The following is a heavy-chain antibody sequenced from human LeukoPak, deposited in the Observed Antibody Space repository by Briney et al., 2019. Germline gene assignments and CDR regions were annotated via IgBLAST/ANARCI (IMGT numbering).Heavy chain of an antibody. Sequence: GRSLRLSCAASGFTFSSYTMIWVRQAPGKGLEWVSSISSNSHYIYYADSVKGRFTISRDDARDSLHLQMDSLRAEDTAVYYCARGGGYCGGDCYGIDYWGQGTLVTVSS. D-gene: IGHD2-21*01. CDR3: ARGGGYCGGDCYGIDY. CDR1: GFTFSSYT. J-gene: IGHJ4*02. V-gene: IGHV3-21*01. CDR2: ISSNSHYI.